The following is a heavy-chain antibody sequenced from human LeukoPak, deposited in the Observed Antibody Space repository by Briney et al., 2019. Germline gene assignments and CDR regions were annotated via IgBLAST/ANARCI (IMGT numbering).Heavy chain of an antibody. D-gene: IGHD5-24*01. CDR1: GGTFSSYT. V-gene: IGHV1-69*02. CDR2: IIPILGIA. J-gene: IGHJ4*02. CDR3: AGRDQDGYKQPGAGGDY. Sequence: SVKVSCKASGGTFSSYTISWVRQAPGQGLEWMGRIIPILGIANYAQKFQGRVTITADKSTCTAYMELSSLRSEDTAVYYCAGRDQDGYKQPGAGGDYWGQGTLVTVSS.